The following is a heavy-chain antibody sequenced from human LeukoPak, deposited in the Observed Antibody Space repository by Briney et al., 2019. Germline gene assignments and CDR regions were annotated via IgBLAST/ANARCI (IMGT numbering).Heavy chain of an antibody. Sequence: SVKVSCKASGGTFSSYAISWVRQAPGQGLEWMGGIIPILGIANYAQKFQGRVTITADKSTSTAYMELSSLRSEDTAVYYCASNYDSSGYPYWGQGTLVTVSS. D-gene: IGHD3-22*01. CDR2: IIPILGIA. J-gene: IGHJ4*02. V-gene: IGHV1-69*10. CDR1: GGTFSSYA. CDR3: ASNYDSSGYPY.